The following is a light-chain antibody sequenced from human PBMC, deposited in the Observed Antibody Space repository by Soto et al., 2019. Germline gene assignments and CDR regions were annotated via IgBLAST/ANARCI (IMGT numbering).Light chain of an antibody. CDR3: QQSYSTPMYT. CDR2: AAS. CDR1: QSISSY. J-gene: IGKJ2*01. Sequence: DIQMTQSPSSLSASVGDRVTITCRASQSISSYLNCYQQKPGKAPKLLIYAASSLQSGVPSRFSGSGSGTYFTLTISSLQPEDFSTDYCQQSYSTPMYTFGHGTKLEIK. V-gene: IGKV1-39*01.